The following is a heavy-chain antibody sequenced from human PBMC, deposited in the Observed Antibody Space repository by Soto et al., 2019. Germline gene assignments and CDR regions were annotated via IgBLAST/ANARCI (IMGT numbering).Heavy chain of an antibody. D-gene: IGHD3-3*01. V-gene: IGHV1-2*02. CDR2: INPNTGGI. CDR3: AREDDDGWFDP. CDR1: GYTFSGYY. J-gene: IGHJ5*02. Sequence: GASVKVSCKASGYTFSGYYMHWVRQAPGQGLGWMGWINPNTGGINYAQKFQGRVTMTRDTSISTVYMELSRLRSDDTAVYYCAREDDDGWFDPWGQGTLVTVSS.